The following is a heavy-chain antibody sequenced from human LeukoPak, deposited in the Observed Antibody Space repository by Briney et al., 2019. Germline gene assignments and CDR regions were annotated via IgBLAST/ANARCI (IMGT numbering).Heavy chain of an antibody. CDR1: GGSFSGYY. CDR3: ARIRGSYRRNYYYYMDV. CDR2: INHSGST. V-gene: IGHV4-34*01. Sequence: SETLSLTCAVYGGSFSGYYWSWIRQPPGKGLEWIGEINHSGSTNYNPSLKSRVTISVDTSKNQFSLKLSSVTAADTAVYYCARIRGSYRRNYYYYMDVWGKGTTVTISS. J-gene: IGHJ6*03. D-gene: IGHD3-16*02.